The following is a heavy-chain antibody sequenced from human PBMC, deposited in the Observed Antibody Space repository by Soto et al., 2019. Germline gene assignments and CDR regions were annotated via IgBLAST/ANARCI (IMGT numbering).Heavy chain of an antibody. CDR1: GFTFRTYD. CDR2: ISAAGDP. D-gene: IGHD2-21*02. J-gene: IGHJ6*02. CDR3: ARTARDFYGLDV. V-gene: IGHV3-13*05. Sequence: VQLVESGGGLVQPGGSLRLSCEASGFTFRTYDMHWVRQGTGKGLEWVSGISAAGDPDYADSVEGRFTISRENAQNSCFLQMNSLRVGDTAVYYCARTARDFYGLDVWGQGTTVIVSS.